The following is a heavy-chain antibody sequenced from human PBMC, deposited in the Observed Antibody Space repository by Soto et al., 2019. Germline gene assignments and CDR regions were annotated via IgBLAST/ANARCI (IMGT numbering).Heavy chain of an antibody. D-gene: IGHD6-13*01. Sequence: SETLSLTCTVSGGSISSYYWSWIRQPPGKGQEWIGYIYYSGSTNYNPSLKSRVTISVDTSKNQFSLKLSSVTAADTAVYYCARVRAAADTNWFDPWGQGTLVTVSS. J-gene: IGHJ5*02. CDR1: GGSISSYY. CDR3: ARVRAAADTNWFDP. CDR2: IYYSGST. V-gene: IGHV4-59*01.